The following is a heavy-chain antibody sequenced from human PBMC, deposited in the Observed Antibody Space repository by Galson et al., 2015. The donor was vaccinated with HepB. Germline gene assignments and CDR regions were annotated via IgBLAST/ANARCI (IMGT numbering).Heavy chain of an antibody. CDR1: GYTFTNYG. D-gene: IGHD1/OR15-1a*01. CDR2: ISPYNRDT. CDR3: ARNNSDMDVFDI. V-gene: IGHV1-18*01. Sequence: SVKVSCKASGYTFTNYGISWVRQAPGQGLEWLGWISPYNRDTNYAQKFKDRLTMTTDTPTSTAYMELRSLRSDDTAVYYYARNNSDMDVFDIWGQGTMVTVSS. J-gene: IGHJ3*02.